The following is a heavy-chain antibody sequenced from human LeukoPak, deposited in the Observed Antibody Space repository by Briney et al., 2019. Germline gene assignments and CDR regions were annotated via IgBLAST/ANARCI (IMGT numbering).Heavy chain of an antibody. V-gene: IGHV3-30*18. J-gene: IGHJ5*02. CDR3: AKDVHSGYDWEWFDP. D-gene: IGHD5-12*01. CDR1: GFTFSSYG. Sequence: PGGSLRLSCAASGFTFSSYGMHWVRQAPGKGLEWVAVISYDGSNKYYADSVKGRFTISRDNSKNTLYLQMNSLRAEDTAVYYCAKDVHSGYDWEWFDPWGQGTLVTVSS. CDR2: ISYDGSNK.